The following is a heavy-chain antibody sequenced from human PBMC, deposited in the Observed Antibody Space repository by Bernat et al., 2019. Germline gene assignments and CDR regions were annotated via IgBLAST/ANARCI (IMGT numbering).Heavy chain of an antibody. J-gene: IGHJ5*02. CDR3: AGDLRGGWFGELSARFDP. CDR1: GFTFSSYA. CDR2: ISGSGGNT. Sequence: EGQLLESGGGLVQPGGSLRLSCAASGFTFSSYAMTWVRQAPGKGLEWGSAISGSGGNTYYADSVKGRFTISRDNSKNTLYLQMNSLRAEDSAVYYCAGDLRGGWFGELSARFDPWGQGTLVTVSS. V-gene: IGHV3-23*01. D-gene: IGHD3-10*01.